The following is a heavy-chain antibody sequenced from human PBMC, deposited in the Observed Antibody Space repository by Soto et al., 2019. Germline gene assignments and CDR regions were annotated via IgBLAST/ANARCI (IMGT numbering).Heavy chain of an antibody. CDR1: GGTFSSYT. D-gene: IGHD5-12*01. CDR2: IIPILGIT. V-gene: IGHV1-69*02. CDR3: ARGLEMAPFAFDI. Sequence: QVQLVQSGAEVKKPGSSVKVSCKASGGTFSSYTISWVRQAPGQGLEWMGRIIPILGITNYAQKFQGRVTITADKSTSTAHMELSSLRSEDTAVYYCARGLEMAPFAFDIWGQGTMVTVSS. J-gene: IGHJ3*02.